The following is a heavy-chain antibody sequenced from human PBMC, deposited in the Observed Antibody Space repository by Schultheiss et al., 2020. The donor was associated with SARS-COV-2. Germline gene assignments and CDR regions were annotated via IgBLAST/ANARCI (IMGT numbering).Heavy chain of an antibody. V-gene: IGHV4-34*01. CDR2: INHSGST. D-gene: IGHD4-23*01. J-gene: IGHJ4*02. Sequence: SETLSLTCAVYGGSFSGYYWSWIRQPPGKGLEWIGEINHSGSTNYNPSLKSRVTISVDKSKNQFSLKLSSVTAADTAVYYCARKDGGQILNWGQGTLVTVSS. CDR1: GGSFSGYY. CDR3: ARKDGGQILN.